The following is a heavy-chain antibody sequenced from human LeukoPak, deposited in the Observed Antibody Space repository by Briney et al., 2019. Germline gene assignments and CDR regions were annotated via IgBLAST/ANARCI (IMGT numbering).Heavy chain of an antibody. CDR2: IKSKTDGGTT. D-gene: IGHD3-10*01. Sequence: GGSLRLSCAASGFTFSSYSMNWVRQAPGKGLEWVGRIKSKTDGGTTDYAAPVKGRFTISRDDSKNTLYLQMNSLKTEDTAVYYCTTYLYYYSEDYFDYWGQGTLVTVSS. CDR3: TTYLYYYSEDYFDY. J-gene: IGHJ4*02. V-gene: IGHV3-15*01. CDR1: GFTFSSYS.